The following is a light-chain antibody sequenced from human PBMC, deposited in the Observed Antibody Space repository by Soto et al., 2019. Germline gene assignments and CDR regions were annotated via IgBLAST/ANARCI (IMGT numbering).Light chain of an antibody. CDR3: QQYNKWPPLT. CDR2: DAS. J-gene: IGKJ4*01. Sequence: EIVMTQSPATVSVSPGERVTLSCRASQSVSRNLAWYQQKPGQAPRLLIFDASTRATDIPARFSGSGSGTEFTLTISSLQSEDFAVYYCQQYNKWPPLTFGGGNKVEIK. V-gene: IGKV3-15*01. CDR1: QSVSRN.